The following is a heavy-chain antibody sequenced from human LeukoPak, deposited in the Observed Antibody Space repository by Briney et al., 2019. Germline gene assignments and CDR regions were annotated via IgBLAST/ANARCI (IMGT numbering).Heavy chain of an antibody. J-gene: IGHJ4*02. CDR2: IYYSGST. CDR1: GGSISSSTYY. V-gene: IGHV4-39*01. Sequence: SETLSLTCTVSGGSISSSTYYWGWIRQPPGKGLEWIGSIYYSGSTYYNPSLKSRVTISVDTSKNQFSLKLSSVTAADTAVYYCARQEEYYGSGSYFDYWGRGTLVTVSS. D-gene: IGHD3-10*01. CDR3: ARQEEYYGSGSYFDY.